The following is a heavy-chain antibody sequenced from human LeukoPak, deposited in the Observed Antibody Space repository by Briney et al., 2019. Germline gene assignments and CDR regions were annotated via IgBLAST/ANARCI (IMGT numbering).Heavy chain of an antibody. V-gene: IGHV4-4*07. CDR1: GGSISSYY. D-gene: IGHD3-22*01. CDR2: TYTSGST. CDR3: ARELDSSGYYRTN. Sequence: SETLSLTCTVSGGSISSYYWSWIRQPAGKGLEWIGRTYTSGSTNYNPSLKSRVTMSVDTSKNQFSLKLSSVTAADTAVYYCARELDSSGYYRTNWGQGTLVTVSS. J-gene: IGHJ4*02.